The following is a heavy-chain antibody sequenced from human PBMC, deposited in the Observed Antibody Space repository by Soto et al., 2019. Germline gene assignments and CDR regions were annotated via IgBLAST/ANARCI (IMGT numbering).Heavy chain of an antibody. CDR2: IYYSGDT. Sequence: SETLSLTCTVSGGSISSSSYYWGWIRQPPGKVLEWIGTIYYSGDTYYNPSLKSRVTISVDTSKNQFSLKLSSVTAADTAVYYCARVGGINWFDPWGQGTLVTVSS. D-gene: IGHD3-16*01. V-gene: IGHV4-39*01. J-gene: IGHJ5*02. CDR1: GGSISSSSYY. CDR3: ARVGGINWFDP.